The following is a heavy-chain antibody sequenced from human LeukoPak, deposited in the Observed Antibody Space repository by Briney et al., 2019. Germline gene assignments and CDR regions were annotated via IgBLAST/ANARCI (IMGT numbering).Heavy chain of an antibody. D-gene: IGHD6-13*01. J-gene: IGHJ4*02. CDR3: ARLDGSSWWSH. Sequence: PSETLSLTCTVSGGSISSGRYYWGWIRQPPGKGLEWIGTFYYSGSTLYNPSLKSRLTISVDTPKNQLSLNLSSVTATDTAVYFCARLDGSSWWSHWGQGTLVTVSS. V-gene: IGHV4-39*01. CDR2: FYYSGST. CDR1: GGSISSGRYY.